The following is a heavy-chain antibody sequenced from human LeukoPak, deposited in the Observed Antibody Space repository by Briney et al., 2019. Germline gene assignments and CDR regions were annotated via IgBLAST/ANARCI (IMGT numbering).Heavy chain of an antibody. Sequence: SETLSLTCAVCGGSFSGYYWSWIRQPPGKGLEWIGEINHSGSTNYNPSLKSRVTISVDTSKNQFSLKLSSVTAADTAVYYCARSVDSSGSSFDYWGQGTLVTVSS. V-gene: IGHV4-34*01. CDR3: ARSVDSSGSSFDY. J-gene: IGHJ4*02. D-gene: IGHD3-22*01. CDR2: INHSGST. CDR1: GGSFSGYY.